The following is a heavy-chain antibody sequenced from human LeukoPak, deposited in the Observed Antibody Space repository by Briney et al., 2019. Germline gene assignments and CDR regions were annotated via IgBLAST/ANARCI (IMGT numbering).Heavy chain of an antibody. V-gene: IGHV3-30*19. CDR2: ISYDGSNK. CDR1: GFTFSSYG. Sequence: GGSLRLSCAASGFTFSSYGMHWVRQAPGKGLEWVAVISYDGSNKYYADSVKGRFTISRGNSKNTLYLQMNSLRAEDTAVYYCARSGAFDIWGQGTMVTVSS. CDR3: ARSGAFDI. J-gene: IGHJ3*02.